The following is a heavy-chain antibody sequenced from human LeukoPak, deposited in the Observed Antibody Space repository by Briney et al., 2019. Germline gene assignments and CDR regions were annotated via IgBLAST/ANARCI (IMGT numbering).Heavy chain of an antibody. CDR3: TKSLNWFDP. CDR2: INHSGST. J-gene: IGHJ5*02. Sequence: SETLSLTCAVYGGSFSGYYWSWIRQPPGKGLEWIGEINHSGSTNYNPSLKSRVTISVDTSKNQFSLKLSSVTAADTAVYYCTKSLNWFDPWGQGTLVTVSS. V-gene: IGHV4-34*01. D-gene: IGHD2-8*01. CDR1: GGSFSGYY.